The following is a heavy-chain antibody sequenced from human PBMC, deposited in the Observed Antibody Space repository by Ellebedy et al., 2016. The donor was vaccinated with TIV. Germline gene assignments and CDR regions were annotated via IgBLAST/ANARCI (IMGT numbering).Heavy chain of an antibody. CDR3: ARHRTMVATIGDYFQY. J-gene: IGHJ4*02. CDR2: IFYLGTT. Sequence: MPSETLSLTCTVSGGSISTPNYYWSWIRQPPGKGLEWIGSIFYLGTTYYHPSLKSPVTISVDRSNNQLSLKLRSVTAADTAVYYCARHRTMVATIGDYFQYWGRGTVVTVSS. D-gene: IGHD5-12*01. CDR1: GGSISTPNYY. V-gene: IGHV4-39*01.